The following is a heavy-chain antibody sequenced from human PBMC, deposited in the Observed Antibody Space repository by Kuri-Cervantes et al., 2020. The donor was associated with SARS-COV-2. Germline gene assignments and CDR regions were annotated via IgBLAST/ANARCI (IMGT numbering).Heavy chain of an antibody. D-gene: IGHD2-2*01. Sequence: GSLRLSCTVSRGSISSSSYYWGWIRQPPGKGLEWIGSIYYSGSTYYNPSLKSRVTISVDTSKNQFSLKLSSVTAADTAVYYCARDFRPIVVVPAAENWFDPWGQGTLVTVSS. J-gene: IGHJ5*02. CDR2: IYYSGST. CDR1: RGSISSSSYY. CDR3: ARDFRPIVVVPAAENWFDP. V-gene: IGHV4-39*07.